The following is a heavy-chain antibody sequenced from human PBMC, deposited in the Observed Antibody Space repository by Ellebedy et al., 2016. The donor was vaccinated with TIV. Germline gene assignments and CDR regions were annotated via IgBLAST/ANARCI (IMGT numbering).Heavy chain of an antibody. CDR2: VNHSGST. CDR1: GGSFSGYY. J-gene: IGHJ3*02. D-gene: IGHD2-21*02. Sequence: MPSETLSLTCAVYGGSFSGYYWSRIRQPPGKGLEWIGEVNHSGSTNYNPSLKSRVTISVDTSKNQFSLKLSSVTAADTAVYYCARDPYCGGDCSNDAFDIWGQGTMVTVSS. CDR3: ARDPYCGGDCSNDAFDI. V-gene: IGHV4-34*01.